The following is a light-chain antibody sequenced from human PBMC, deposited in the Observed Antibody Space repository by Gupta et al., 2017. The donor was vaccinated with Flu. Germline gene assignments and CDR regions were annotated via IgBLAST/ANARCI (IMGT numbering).Light chain of an antibody. V-gene: IGKV1-27*01. CDR2: AAS. J-gene: IGKJ3*01. Sequence: GDRVTITCRASQDISRYLAWYQQKPGKVPKLLIYAASTLQSGVPSRFSGSGSGTDFTLTISTLQPEDVATYYCQKYNSAPLTFGPGTKVDIK. CDR1: QDISRY. CDR3: QKYNSAPLT.